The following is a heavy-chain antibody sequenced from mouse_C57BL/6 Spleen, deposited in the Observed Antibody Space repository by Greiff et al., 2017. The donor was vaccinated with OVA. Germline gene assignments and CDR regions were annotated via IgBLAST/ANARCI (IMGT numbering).Heavy chain of an antibody. Sequence: EVKLQESGPGLVKPSQSLSLTCSVTGYSITSGYYWNWIRQFPGNKLEWMGYISYDGSNNYNPSLKNRISITRDTSKNQFFLKLNSVTTEDTATYYCARDGDFHFDYWGQGTTLTVSS. V-gene: IGHV3-6*01. J-gene: IGHJ2*01. D-gene: IGHD2-13*01. CDR3: ARDGDFHFDY. CDR1: GYSITSGYY. CDR2: ISYDGSN.